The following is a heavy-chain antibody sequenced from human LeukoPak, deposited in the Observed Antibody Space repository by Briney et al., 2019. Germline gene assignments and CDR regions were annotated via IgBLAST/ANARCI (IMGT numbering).Heavy chain of an antibody. J-gene: IGHJ4*02. D-gene: IGHD3-16*01. Sequence: GGSLRLSCAASGFTFSTCAMSWVRQAPGKGLEWVSTISGGGRSTDYADSVKGLFTISRDNSKNTLYLQMNSLRAEDTAVYYCARDGFGTGSNWGQGTLVTVSS. V-gene: IGHV3-23*01. CDR2: ISGGGRST. CDR3: ARDGFGTGSN. CDR1: GFTFSTCA.